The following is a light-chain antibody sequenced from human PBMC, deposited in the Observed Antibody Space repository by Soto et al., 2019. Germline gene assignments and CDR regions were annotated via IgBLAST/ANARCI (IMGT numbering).Light chain of an antibody. CDR2: GAS. J-gene: IGKJ5*01. CDR3: QQYNNWPRT. V-gene: IGKV3-20*01. Sequence: EIVLTQSPGTLSLSPGERATLSCRASQSVSSIYLAWYQQKPDQAPRLLIYGASSRATGIPDRFSGSASGTEFTLTISNLQSEDFAVYYCQQYNNWPRTFGQGTRLEIK. CDR1: QSVSSIY.